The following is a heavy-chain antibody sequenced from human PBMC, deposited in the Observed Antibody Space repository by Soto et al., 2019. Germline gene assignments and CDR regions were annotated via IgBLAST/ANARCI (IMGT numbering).Heavy chain of an antibody. Sequence: QVQLQESGPGLVKPSGTLSLTCAVSGGSISTSNWWSWVRQPPGKGLEWIGEVYRTGSTTYNPSLESRLTISVDKSQNQFSLKLTSVTAADTAVYYCARARATIAAAAIFDCWGQGTLVTVSS. CDR3: ARARATIAAAAIFDC. V-gene: IGHV4-4*02. D-gene: IGHD6-13*01. CDR1: GGSISTSNW. CDR2: VYRTGST. J-gene: IGHJ4*02.